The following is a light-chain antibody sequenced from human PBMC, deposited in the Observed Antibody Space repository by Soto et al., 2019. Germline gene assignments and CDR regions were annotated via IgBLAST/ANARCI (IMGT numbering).Light chain of an antibody. Sequence: EIVLTQFPATLSLSPGERATLSCRASQSVSRYLAWYQQKPGQAPRLLIYDASNRATGIPARFSGSGSGTDFSLTISSLEPEDSAVYYCQQRSSWPPWTFGQGTKVEIK. J-gene: IGKJ1*01. V-gene: IGKV3-11*01. CDR2: DAS. CDR1: QSVSRY. CDR3: QQRSSWPPWT.